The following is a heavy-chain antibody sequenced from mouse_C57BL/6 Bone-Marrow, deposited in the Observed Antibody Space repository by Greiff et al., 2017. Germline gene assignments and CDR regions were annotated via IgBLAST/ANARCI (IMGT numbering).Heavy chain of an antibody. V-gene: IGHV5-6*01. Sequence: EVNVVESGGDLVKPGGSLKLSCAASGFTFSSYGMSWVRQTPDKRLEWVATISSGGSYPYYPDSVKGRFTISRDNAKNTLYLQMSSLKSEDTAMYYCARPLFFDYWGQGTTLTVSS. D-gene: IGHD1-1*01. CDR1: GFTFSSYG. CDR2: ISSGGSYP. CDR3: ARPLFFDY. J-gene: IGHJ2*01.